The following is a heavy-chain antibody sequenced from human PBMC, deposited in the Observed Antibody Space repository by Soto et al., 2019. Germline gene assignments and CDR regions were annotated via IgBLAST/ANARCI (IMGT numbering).Heavy chain of an antibody. D-gene: IGHD7-27*01. CDR1: GFTFSSYA. CDR3: AKLTGVRFGPLDY. CDR2: ISGSGGST. J-gene: IGHJ4*02. V-gene: IGHV3-23*01. Sequence: GGSLRLSCAASGFTFSSYAMSWVRQAPGKGLEWVSAISGSGGSTYYADSVKDRFTISRDNSKNTLYLQMNSLRAEDTAVYYCAKLTGVRFGPLDYWGQGTLVTVSS.